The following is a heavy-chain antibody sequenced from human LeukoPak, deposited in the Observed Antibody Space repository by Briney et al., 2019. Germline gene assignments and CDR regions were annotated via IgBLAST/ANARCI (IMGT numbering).Heavy chain of an antibody. CDR2: IYHSGST. V-gene: IGHV4-39*07. CDR3: ARVLVTIFGVSDV. D-gene: IGHD3-3*01. CDR1: GVSISSSNSY. J-gene: IGHJ6*04. Sequence: SETLSLTCTVSGVSISSSNSYWGWIRQPPGKGLEWIGSIYHSGSTYYNPSLKSRVTISVDTSKNQFSLKLSSVTAADTAVYYCARVLVTIFGVSDVWGKGTTVTVSS.